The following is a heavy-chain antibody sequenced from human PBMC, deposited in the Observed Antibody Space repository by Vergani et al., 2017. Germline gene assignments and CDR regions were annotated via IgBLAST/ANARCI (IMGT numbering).Heavy chain of an antibody. CDR3: ARDLRLLYNRFDP. CDR2: TWYDGNNK. D-gene: IGHD1-14*01. J-gene: IGHJ5*02. V-gene: IGHV3-33*01. CDR1: GFTFNQYG. Sequence: QVQLVESGGGVVQPGRSLRLSCAASGFTFNQYGMHWVRKAPGKGLEWVAVTWYDGNNKQYADSVKGRFSISRDNSKSTMYLQMNSLGDGDTGVYYCARDLRLLYNRFDPWGQGTLVTVSS.